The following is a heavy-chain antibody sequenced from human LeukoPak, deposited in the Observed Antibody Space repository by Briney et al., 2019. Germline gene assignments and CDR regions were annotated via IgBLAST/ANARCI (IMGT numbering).Heavy chain of an antibody. CDR1: GFTFSNAW. D-gene: IGHD2-15*01. J-gene: IGHJ4*02. CDR2: IKSKTDGGTT. CDR3: TTASPHVVVVAALDY. Sequence: KPGGSLRLSCAASGFTFSNAWMSWVRQAPGKGLEWVGRIKSKTDGGTTDYAAPVKGRFTISRDDSKNTLYLQMNSLKTEDTAVYYCTTASPHVVVVAALDYWGQGTLVTVSS. V-gene: IGHV3-15*01.